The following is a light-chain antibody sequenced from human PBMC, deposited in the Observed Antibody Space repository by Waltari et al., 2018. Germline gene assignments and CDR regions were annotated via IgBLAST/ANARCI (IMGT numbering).Light chain of an antibody. CDR1: SGHSSNV. CDR2: VNSDGSH. J-gene: IGLJ3*02. V-gene: IGLV4-69*01. Sequence: QLVLTQSPSASASLGASVKLTCTLSSGHSSNVIAWLQQQPEKGPRYLMKVNSDGSHSKGDGIPDRFSGSTSGAERYLTLSSVQPEDEADYYCQTGGHGTWVFGGGTKLTVL. CDR3: QTGGHGTWV.